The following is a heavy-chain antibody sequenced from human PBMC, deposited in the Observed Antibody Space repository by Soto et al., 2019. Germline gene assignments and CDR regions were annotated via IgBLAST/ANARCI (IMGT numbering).Heavy chain of an antibody. D-gene: IGHD6-6*01. V-gene: IGHV4-31*03. CDR2: IFYTNSGST. CDR3: AIEGGTAALHWFDS. CDR1: GSSITSGHYY. Sequence: TLSLPCTVSGSSITSGHYYWSWVRHHPGKGLEWIGNIFYTNSGSTLYNPSLKSRVTISVHTSKNQFSLKLSSATDADTAVYYCAIEGGTAALHWFDSWGQGTLVTVSS. J-gene: IGHJ5*01.